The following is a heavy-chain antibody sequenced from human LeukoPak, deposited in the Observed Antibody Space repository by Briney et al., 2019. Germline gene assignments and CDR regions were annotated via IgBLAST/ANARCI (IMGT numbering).Heavy chain of an antibody. Sequence: GGSLRLSCAASGFTVSSNYMSWVRQAPGKGLEWVSVIYSGGSTYYEDPVKGRFTISRDNSKNTQYLQMNSLRAEDTAVYYCAKKVNGKFHFDYWGQGTLVTVSS. CDR1: GFTVSSNY. V-gene: IGHV3-53*01. J-gene: IGHJ4*02. CDR3: AKKVNGKFHFDY. CDR2: IYSGGST. D-gene: IGHD1-26*01.